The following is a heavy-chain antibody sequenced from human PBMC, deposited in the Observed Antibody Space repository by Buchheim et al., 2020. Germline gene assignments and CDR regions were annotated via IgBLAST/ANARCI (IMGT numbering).Heavy chain of an antibody. CDR3: ARSHRPRMWLVTRNWFDP. D-gene: IGHD6-19*01. J-gene: IGHJ5*02. CDR1: GGSFSRYY. CDR2: INQSGST. Sequence: QVQLQQWGAGLLKPSETLSLTCGVSGGSFSRYYWSWIRQAPGKGLEWIGEINQSGSTKYNPSLKSRVTISIDTSKNQFSLKLRSVTAADTAIYYCARSHRPRMWLVTRNWFDPWGQGTL. V-gene: IGHV4-34*01.